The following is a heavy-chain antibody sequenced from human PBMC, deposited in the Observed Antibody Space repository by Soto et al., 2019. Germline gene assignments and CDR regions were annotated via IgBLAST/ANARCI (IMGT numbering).Heavy chain of an antibody. D-gene: IGHD3-22*01. CDR3: ARDRYDSSGYYLPTDDY. CDR1: GFTFSSYW. J-gene: IGHJ4*02. CDR2: IKQDGSEK. Sequence: GGSLRLSCAASGFTFSSYWMSWVRQAPGKGLEWVANIKQDGSEKYYVDSVKGRFTISRDNAKNSLYLQMNSLRAEDTAVYYCARDRYDSSGYYLPTDDYWGQGTLVTVSS. V-gene: IGHV3-7*05.